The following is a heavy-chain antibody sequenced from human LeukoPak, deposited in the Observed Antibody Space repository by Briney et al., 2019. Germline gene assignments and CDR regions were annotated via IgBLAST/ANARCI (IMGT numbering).Heavy chain of an antibody. CDR2: INLRGST. CDR1: GGSFNDYY. V-gene: IGHV4-34*01. D-gene: IGHD5-24*01. J-gene: IGHJ4*02. CDR3: ARHRSGWLQSSFDY. Sequence: SETLSLTCAVYGGSFNDYYWNWIRQPPGKGLEWIGEINLRGSTTYNPSLKSRVTISLDESKNQFSLKLSSVTAADTAVYYCARHRSGWLQSSFDYWGQGTLVTVSS.